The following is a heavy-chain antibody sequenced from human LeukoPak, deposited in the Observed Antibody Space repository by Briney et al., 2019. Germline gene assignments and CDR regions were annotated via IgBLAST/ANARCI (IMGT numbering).Heavy chain of an antibody. J-gene: IGHJ4*02. CDR3: ARALSTRGYFDY. CDR2: IYYSGST. V-gene: IGHV4-39*07. D-gene: IGHD2-15*01. Sequence: KASETLSLTCTVSGGSISSSSYYWGWIRQPPGKGLEWIGSIYYSGSTYYNPSLKSRVTISVDTPKNQFSLKLSSVTAADTAVYYCARALSTRGYFDYWGQGTLVTVSS. CDR1: GGSISSSSYY.